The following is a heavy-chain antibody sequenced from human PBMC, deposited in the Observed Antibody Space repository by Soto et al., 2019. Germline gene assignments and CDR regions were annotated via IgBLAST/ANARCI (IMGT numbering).Heavy chain of an antibody. CDR1: GGSFSGYY. D-gene: IGHD1-7*01. CDR2: INHSGST. Sequence: PSETLSLTCAVYGGSFSGYYWSWIRQPPGKGLEWIGEINHSGSTNYNPSLKSRVTISVDTSKNQFSLKLSSVTAADTSVYYCARARRNYYYCYYYMDVWGKGTTVTVSS. J-gene: IGHJ6*03. V-gene: IGHV4-34*01. CDR3: ARARRNYYYCYYYMDV.